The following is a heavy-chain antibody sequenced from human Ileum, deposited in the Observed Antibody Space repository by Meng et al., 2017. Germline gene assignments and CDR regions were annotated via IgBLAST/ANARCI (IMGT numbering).Heavy chain of an antibody. V-gene: IGHV4-34*01. J-gene: IGHJ2*01. CDR2: IHHSGST. CDR3: ARDGGSGSYWHFDP. CDR1: GGSFSGYY. D-gene: IGHD3-10*01. Sequence: QVQLQQWGAGLLKPSETLSLTCAVYGGSFSGYYWTWIRQPPGKGLEWIGEIHHSGSTNYNPSLKSRVTMSIDTSKIQFSLELSSVTAADAAVYYCARDGGSGSYWHFDPWGRGTLVTVSS.